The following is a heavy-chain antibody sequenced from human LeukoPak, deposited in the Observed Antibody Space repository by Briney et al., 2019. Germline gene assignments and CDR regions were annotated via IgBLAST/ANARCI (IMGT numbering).Heavy chain of an antibody. CDR2: ISSSSSYI. CDR1: GVTFSSYS. D-gene: IGHD6-19*01. V-gene: IGHV3-21*01. CDR3: ARNLYGSSLFGY. J-gene: IGHJ4*02. Sequence: GGSLRLSCAASGVTFSSYSMNGVRQAPGKGLEWVSSISSSSSYIYYADSVKGRFTISRDNAKNSLYLQMNSLRAEDTAVYYCARNLYGSSLFGYWGQGTLVTVSS.